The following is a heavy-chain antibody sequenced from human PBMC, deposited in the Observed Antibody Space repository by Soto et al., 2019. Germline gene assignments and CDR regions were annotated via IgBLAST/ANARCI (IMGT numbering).Heavy chain of an antibody. CDR2: MNPINGTT. Sequence: GSVKVSCKASGYDFTAYDINWVRQASGQGLEWMGWMNPINGTTGSARRFQGRVSMTRNTATATAYLELTSLRPDDSAVYFCGRGPSPRAPAGGTPYYYAMDVWGQGTTVTVSS. CDR1: GYDFTAYD. CDR3: GRGPSPRAPAGGTPYYYAMDV. D-gene: IGHD2-2*01. J-gene: IGHJ6*02. V-gene: IGHV1-8*02.